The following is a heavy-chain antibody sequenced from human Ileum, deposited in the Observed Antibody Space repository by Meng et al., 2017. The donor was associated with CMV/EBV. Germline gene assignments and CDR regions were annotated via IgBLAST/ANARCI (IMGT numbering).Heavy chain of an antibody. Sequence: GGSLRLSCAASGFRFSTYAMTWVRQAPGKGLEWISYINGSGEKTYYADSVKGRFTISRDFAKNSLYLQMNSLRAEDTAVYYCARDLRPCGADCSGSAFALWGQGTMVTVSS. CDR3: ARDLRPCGADCSGSAFAL. J-gene: IGHJ3*01. V-gene: IGHV3-21*01. CDR2: INGSGEKT. CDR1: GFRFSTYA. D-gene: IGHD2-21*01.